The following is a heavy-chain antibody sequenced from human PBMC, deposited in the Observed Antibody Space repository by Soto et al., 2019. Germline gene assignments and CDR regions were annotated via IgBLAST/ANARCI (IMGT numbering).Heavy chain of an antibody. CDR3: ERGGGYYDSSGNDAFDI. V-gene: IGHV1-2*04. D-gene: IGHD3-22*01. CDR2: INPNSGGT. Sequence: GASVKVSCKASGYTFTGYYMHWVRQAPGQGLEWMGWINPNSGGTNYAQKFQGWVTMTRDTSISTAYMELSRLRSDDTAVYYCERGGGYYDSSGNDAFDIWGQGTMVTVSS. J-gene: IGHJ3*02. CDR1: GYTFTGYY.